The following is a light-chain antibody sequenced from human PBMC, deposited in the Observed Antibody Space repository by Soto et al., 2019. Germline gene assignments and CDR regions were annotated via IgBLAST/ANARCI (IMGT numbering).Light chain of an antibody. CDR1: ENVDTN. Sequence: EIVMTQSPATLSVSPGEGAALSCRASENVDTNLAWYQHKPGQAPRLLIYGASTRAAGVPARFSGSGSGTEFTLTISSLQSEDFAVYYCQQYGSSRLTFGGGTKVDIK. CDR3: QQYGSSRLT. J-gene: IGKJ4*01. CDR2: GAS. V-gene: IGKV3-15*01.